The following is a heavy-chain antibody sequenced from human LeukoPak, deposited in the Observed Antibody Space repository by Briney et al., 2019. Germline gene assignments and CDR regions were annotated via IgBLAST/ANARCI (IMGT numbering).Heavy chain of an antibody. D-gene: IGHD5-18*01. CDR3: ARGGYGYGNRRARYFDY. J-gene: IGHJ4*02. CDR2: INPNSGGT. V-gene: IGHV1-2*02. Sequence: GASVKVSCKASGYTFTGYYMHWVRQAPGQGLEWMGWINPNSGGTNYAQKFQGRVTMTRDTSISTAYMELSRLRSDDTAVYYCARGGYGYGNRRARYFDYWGQGTLVTVSS. CDR1: GYTFTGYY.